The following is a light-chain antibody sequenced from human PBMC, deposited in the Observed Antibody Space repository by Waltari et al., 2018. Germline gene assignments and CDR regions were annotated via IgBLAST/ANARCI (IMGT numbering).Light chain of an antibody. CDR1: SLTNSY. Sequence: SSELTQDPVVSVALGPPVSIPCQGDSLTNSYAAWSQRKPGQAPVLFIYGENNRPSGTPDRFSGSRSGNTSSLTITGAQAEDEADYYCNCRDTSDYHLWLFGGGTKLTVL. CDR2: GEN. V-gene: IGLV3-19*01. CDR3: NCRDTSDYHLWL. J-gene: IGLJ3*02.